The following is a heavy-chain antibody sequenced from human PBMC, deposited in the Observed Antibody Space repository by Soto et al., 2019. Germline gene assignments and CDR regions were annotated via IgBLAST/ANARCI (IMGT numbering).Heavy chain of an antibody. D-gene: IGHD6-13*01. V-gene: IGHV3-11*05. CDR3: ARIGVAAAGTSYYYGMAV. J-gene: IGHJ6*02. CDR2: ISSSSSYT. CDR1: GFTFSDYY. Sequence: QVQLVESGGGLVKPGGSLRLSCAASGFTFSDYYMSWIRQAPGKGLEWVSYISSSSSYTNYADSVKGRFTIARDNAKKSLYLQMNSLRAEDTAVYYCARIGVAAAGTSYYYGMAVWGQGTTVNVSS.